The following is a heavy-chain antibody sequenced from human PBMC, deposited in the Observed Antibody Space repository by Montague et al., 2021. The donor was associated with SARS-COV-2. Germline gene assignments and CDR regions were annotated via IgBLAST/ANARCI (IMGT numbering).Heavy chain of an antibody. V-gene: IGHV6-1*01. CDR1: GDSVSSNSAA. CDR2: TYYRSNWYN. Sequence: CAISGDSVSSNSAAWNWIRQSPSRGLEWLGRTYYRSNWYNDYAVXXKSRITINPDTSKNQFSLQLNSVTPEDTAVYYCASGRMVPYSSSWTTLYCYYGMDVWGQGTTVTVSS. D-gene: IGHD6-13*01. J-gene: IGHJ6*02. CDR3: ASGRMVPYSSSWTTLYCYYGMDV.